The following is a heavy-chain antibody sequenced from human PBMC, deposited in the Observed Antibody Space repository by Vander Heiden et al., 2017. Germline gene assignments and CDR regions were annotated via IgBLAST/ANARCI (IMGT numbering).Heavy chain of an antibody. J-gene: IGHJ4*02. CDR2: ISGSGGTT. CDR1: GFTCSTYA. V-gene: IGHV3-23*04. CDR3: AKEWAGDPLW. D-gene: IGHD7-27*01. Sequence: VQLVDSWGGLVQPGGSLMLSCAASGFTCSTYAMTWVRQAPGKGLQWVSSISGSGGTTYYADSVKGRFTISRDNSKNTLYVQMNSLRAEDTAMYYCAKEWAGDPLWWGQGTLVTVSS.